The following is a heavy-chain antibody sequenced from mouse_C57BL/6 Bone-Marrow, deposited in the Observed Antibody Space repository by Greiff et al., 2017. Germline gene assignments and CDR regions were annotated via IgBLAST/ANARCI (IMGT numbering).Heavy chain of an antibody. J-gene: IGHJ1*03. CDR1: GYTFTSYW. CDR3: ARDGFYGYWYVDV. Sequence: QVQLQQPGAELVKPGASVKMSCKASGYTFTSYWITWVKQRPGQGLEWIGDIYPGSGSTNYNEKFKSKATLTVDPASSPAYMQLSSLTSEDSAVYYWARDGFYGYWYVDVWGRGTTVTVSS. V-gene: IGHV1-55*01. CDR2: IYPGSGST. D-gene: IGHD1-1*02.